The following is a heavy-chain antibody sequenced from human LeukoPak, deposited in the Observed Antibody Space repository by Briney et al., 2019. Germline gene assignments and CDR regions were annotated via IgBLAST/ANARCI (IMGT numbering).Heavy chain of an antibody. CDR3: ARSSLAVYFDY. Sequence: SETLSLTCAVYGGSFSGYYWSWIRQPPGKGLEWIGEINHSGSTNYNPSLKSRVTISVDTAKNQFSLYLSSVTAADTAMYFCARSSLAVYFDYWGQGTLVTASS. J-gene: IGHJ4*02. V-gene: IGHV4-34*01. CDR1: GGSFSGYY. CDR2: INHSGST.